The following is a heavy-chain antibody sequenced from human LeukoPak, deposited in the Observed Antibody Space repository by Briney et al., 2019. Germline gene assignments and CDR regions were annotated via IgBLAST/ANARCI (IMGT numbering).Heavy chain of an antibody. CDR1: GSTFSSYW. CDR3: ARRDSGSYPRLKQYYFDY. D-gene: IGHD1-26*01. V-gene: IGHV3-7*01. CDR2: IKQDGSEK. J-gene: IGHJ4*02. Sequence: GGSLRLSCAASGSTFSSYWMSWVRQAPGKGLEWVANIKQDGSEKYYVDSVKGRFTISRDNAKNSLYLQMNSLRAEDTAVYYCARRDSGSYPRLKQYYFDYWGQGTLVTVSS.